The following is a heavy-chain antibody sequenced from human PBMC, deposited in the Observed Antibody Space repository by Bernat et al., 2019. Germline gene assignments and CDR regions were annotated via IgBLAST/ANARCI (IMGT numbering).Heavy chain of an antibody. D-gene: IGHD3-22*01. Sequence: QLQLQESGPGLVKPSETLSFTCTVSGGSISSSSYYWGWIRQPPGKGLEWIGSIYYSGSTYYNPSLKSRVTISVDTSKNQFSLKLSSVTAADTAVYYCASGVYYYDSSGYYLDYWGQGTLVTVSS. V-gene: IGHV4-39*01. J-gene: IGHJ4*02. CDR1: GGSISSSSYY. CDR3: ASGVYYYDSSGYYLDY. CDR2: IYYSGST.